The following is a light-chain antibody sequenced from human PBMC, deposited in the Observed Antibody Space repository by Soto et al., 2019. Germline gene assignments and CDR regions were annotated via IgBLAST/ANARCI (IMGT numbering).Light chain of an antibody. Sequence: EIVMTQSPATLSVSPGERATLSCRASQTVSSFLAWYQQKPGQAPRLLMYGASTRATGIPARFSGSGSGTEFTLTISSLQSEDFAVYYCQQYNNWPRTLGQGTKLEIK. CDR2: GAS. J-gene: IGKJ2*01. V-gene: IGKV3-15*01. CDR1: QTVSSF. CDR3: QQYNNWPRT.